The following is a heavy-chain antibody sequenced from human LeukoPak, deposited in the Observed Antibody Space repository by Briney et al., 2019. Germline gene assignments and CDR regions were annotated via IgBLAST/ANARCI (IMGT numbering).Heavy chain of an antibody. J-gene: IGHJ3*02. CDR3: AHTICGRDAFDI. V-gene: IGHV4-39*01. CDR1: GGSISSSSYY. CDR2: IYYSGST. D-gene: IGHD3-3*01. Sequence: SETLSLTCTVSGGSISSSSYYWGWIRQPPGKGLEWIGSIYYSGSTYYNPSLKSRVTISVDTSKNQFSLKLSSVTAADTAVYYCAHTICGRDAFDIWGQGTMVTVSS.